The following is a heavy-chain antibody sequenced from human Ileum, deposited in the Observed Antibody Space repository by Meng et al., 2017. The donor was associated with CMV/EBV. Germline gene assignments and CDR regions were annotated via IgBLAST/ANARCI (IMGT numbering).Heavy chain of an antibody. CDR2: ISTSGTTK. V-gene: IGHV3-23*01. CDR3: AKRGVYGGTSGGFDS. Sequence: ASGFTFSSYPMSWVRQAAGKGLEWVSAISTSGTTKYYADSVKGRFTFSRDNSANTLYLQMNSLRAEDTAVYFCAKRGVYGGTSGGFDSWGQGNLVTVSS. D-gene: IGHD4-23*01. CDR1: GFTFSSYP. J-gene: IGHJ4*02.